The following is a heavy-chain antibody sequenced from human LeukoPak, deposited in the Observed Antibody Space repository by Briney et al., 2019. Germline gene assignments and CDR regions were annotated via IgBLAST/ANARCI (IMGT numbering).Heavy chain of an antibody. D-gene: IGHD6-25*01. J-gene: IGHJ4*02. V-gene: IGHV4-59*01. CDR2: IYHTGST. CDR3: ARRGRNSSGWQDYL. Sequence: PSETLSLTCTVSGGPISSYYWSWIRQPPGKELDWIANIYHTGSTNYNPSLSSRVTISIDTAKNQFSLKLTSVTAADTAVYYCARRGRNSSGWQDYLWGQGTLVTVSS. CDR1: GGPISSYY.